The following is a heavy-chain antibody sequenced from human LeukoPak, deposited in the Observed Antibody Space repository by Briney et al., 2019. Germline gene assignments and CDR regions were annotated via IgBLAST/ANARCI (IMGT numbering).Heavy chain of an antibody. D-gene: IGHD3-10*01. J-gene: IGHJ4*02. CDR2: ISYDGSNK. V-gene: IGHV3-30*18. CDR3: GKDHYGSGSPLDY. Sequence: GGSLRLSCAASGFTFSSYDMHWVRQAPGKGLEWVAIISYDGSNKYYVGSMKGRFTISRDNSKNTLYLQMNSLRTEDTAVYYCGKDHYGSGSPLDYWGQGTLVTVSS. CDR1: GFTFSSYD.